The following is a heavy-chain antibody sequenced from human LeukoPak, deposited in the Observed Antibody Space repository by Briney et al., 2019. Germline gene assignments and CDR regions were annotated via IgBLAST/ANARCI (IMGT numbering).Heavy chain of an antibody. CDR1: GFTFSGRW. CDR2: ISDNGRTK. CDR3: ATVHFGYFTF. D-gene: IGHD3-3*01. V-gene: IGHV3-11*01. Sequence: PGGSLRLSCAASGFTFSGRWMSWLRQAPGKGLEWVSHISDNGRTKYYANSVQGRFTVSRDNAKNSLYLQMNSLRADDTAVYYCATVHFGYFTFWGQGTLVPVSS. J-gene: IGHJ4*02.